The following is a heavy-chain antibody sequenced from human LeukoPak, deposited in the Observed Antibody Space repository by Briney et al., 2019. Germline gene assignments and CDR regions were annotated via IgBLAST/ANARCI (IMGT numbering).Heavy chain of an antibody. CDR1: GDSVSSNSAA. Sequence: SQTLSLTCAISGDSVSSNSAAWNWVRQSPSRGLEWLGRTYYRSKWYNDYAVSVKSRITINPDTSKNQFSLQLNSVTPEDTAVYYCAKGERESRPFIAAAGGGFDYWGQGTLVTVSS. J-gene: IGHJ4*02. CDR3: AKGERESRPFIAAAGGGFDY. V-gene: IGHV6-1*01. D-gene: IGHD6-13*01. CDR2: TYYRSKWYN.